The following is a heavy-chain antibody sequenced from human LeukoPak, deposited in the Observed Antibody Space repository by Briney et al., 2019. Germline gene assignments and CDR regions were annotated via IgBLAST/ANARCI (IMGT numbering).Heavy chain of an antibody. CDR3: ARVRRIKIFDAFDI. Sequence: GGSLRLSCAASGFTFSDYYMTWIRQAPGKGLECVSYISSSGSTIYSADSVKGRFTISRDNAKNSLYLQMNSLRAEDTAVYYCARVRRIKIFDAFDIWGQGTMVTVSS. V-gene: IGHV3-11*01. J-gene: IGHJ3*02. CDR1: GFTFSDYY. CDR2: ISSSGSTI. D-gene: IGHD3-9*01.